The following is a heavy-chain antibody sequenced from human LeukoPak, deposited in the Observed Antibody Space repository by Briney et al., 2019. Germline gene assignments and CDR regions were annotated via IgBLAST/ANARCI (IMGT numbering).Heavy chain of an antibody. CDR3: AKDSQSVAFFLDDAFDL. Sequence: RSGGSLRLSCTASGLTFSTYALSWVRQSPGKGLEWLSVIGATGGTTYYADSVRGRFTISRDNSKNTLYLQLNSLGAEDTAVYYCAKDSQSVAFFLDDAFDLWGQGTLVTVSA. CDR2: IGATGGTT. D-gene: IGHD2/OR15-2a*01. CDR1: GLTFSTYA. J-gene: IGHJ3*01. V-gene: IGHV3-23*01.